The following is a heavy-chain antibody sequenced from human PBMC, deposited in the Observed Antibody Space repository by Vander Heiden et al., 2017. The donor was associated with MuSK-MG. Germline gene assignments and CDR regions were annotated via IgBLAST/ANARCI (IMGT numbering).Heavy chain of an antibody. V-gene: IGHV3-48*02. CDR2: ISSSRSTV. CDR1: GFTFSSYS. Sequence: EVQLVESGGGLVQPGGSLRLSCAASGFTFSSYSMSWVRQAPGKGLEWVSYISSSRSTVYYADSVKGRFTISRDNAKNSLYLQMNSLRDEDTAVYYCARDAYGGNSFWGQGTLVTVSS. CDR3: ARDAYGGNSF. J-gene: IGHJ4*02. D-gene: IGHD2-21*02.